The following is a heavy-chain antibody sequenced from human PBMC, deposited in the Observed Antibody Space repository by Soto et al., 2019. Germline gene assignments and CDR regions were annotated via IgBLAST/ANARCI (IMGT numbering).Heavy chain of an antibody. V-gene: IGHV3-74*01. Sequence: GVLRLSCAASGFTCSNYWMHWVRQAPGKGLVWVSRISSDGSSTSYADSVKGRFTISRDNAKNTLYLHMNSLRAEDTAVYYCARGPFQVYSNYGLDFWGQGTLVTVSS. CDR1: GFTCSNYW. D-gene: IGHD4-4*01. J-gene: IGHJ4*02. CDR3: ARGPFQVYSNYGLDF. CDR2: ISSDGSST.